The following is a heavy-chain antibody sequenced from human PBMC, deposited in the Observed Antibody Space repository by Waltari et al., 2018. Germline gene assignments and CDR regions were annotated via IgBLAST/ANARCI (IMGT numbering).Heavy chain of an antibody. V-gene: IGHV3-33*01. CDR3: ARRRRGVVVPAAGYDAFDI. CDR2: IWYDGSNK. D-gene: IGHD2-2*01. CDR1: GFTFSSYG. Sequence: QVQLVESGGGVVQPGRSLRLSCAASGFTFSSYGLPWVRQAPGKGREWVAVIWYDGSNKYYADSVKGRFTISRDNSKNTLYLQMNSLRAEDTAVYYCARRRRGVVVPAAGYDAFDIWGQGTMVTVSS. J-gene: IGHJ3*02.